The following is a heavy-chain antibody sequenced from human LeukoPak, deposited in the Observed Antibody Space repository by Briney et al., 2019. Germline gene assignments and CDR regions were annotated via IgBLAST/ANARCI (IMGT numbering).Heavy chain of an antibody. D-gene: IGHD2-2*01. CDR2: INHSGST. Sequence: MPSETLSLTCAVYGGSFSGYYWSWIRQPPGKGLEWIGEINHSGSTNYNPSLKSRVTISVDTSKNQFSLKLSSVTAADTAVYYCARARSLGYCSSTSCPFDYWGQGTLVTVSS. CDR1: GGSFSGYY. J-gene: IGHJ4*02. CDR3: ARARSLGYCSSTSCPFDY. V-gene: IGHV4-34*01.